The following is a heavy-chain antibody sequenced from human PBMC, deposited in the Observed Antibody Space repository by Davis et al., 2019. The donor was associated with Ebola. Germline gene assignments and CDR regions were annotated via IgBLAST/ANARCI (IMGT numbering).Heavy chain of an antibody. Sequence: GESLKTSCSASGSFFSSSGMQWVRQAPGKVLEYASRISYNGGRTYYADSVRGRFTISRDTSRNTLYHQMSDLIVEDTAVYYCVKDGGYWGQGTLVTVSS. D-gene: IGHD3-16*01. CDR1: GSFFSSSG. CDR2: ISYNGGRT. J-gene: IGHJ4*02. CDR3: VKDGGY. V-gene: IGHV3-64D*08.